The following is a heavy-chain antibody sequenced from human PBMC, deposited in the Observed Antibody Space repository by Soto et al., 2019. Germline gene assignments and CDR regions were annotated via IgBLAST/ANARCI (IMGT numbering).Heavy chain of an antibody. CDR2: INPNSGGT. CDR3: ARGRRIWSVYPLHYFDY. V-gene: IGHV1-2*04. J-gene: IGHJ4*02. CDR1: GYTFTGYY. Sequence: ASVKVSCKASGYTFTGYYMHWVRQAPGQGLEWMGWINPNSGGTNYAQKFQGWVTMTRDTSISTAYMELSRLRSDDTAVYYCARGRRIWSVYPLHYFDYWGQETLVTVSS. D-gene: IGHD3-3*01.